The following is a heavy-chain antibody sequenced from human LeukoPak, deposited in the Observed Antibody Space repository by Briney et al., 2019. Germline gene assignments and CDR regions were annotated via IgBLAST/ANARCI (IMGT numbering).Heavy chain of an antibody. J-gene: IGHJ5*02. CDR3: ARDVSGSGTQLNWFDP. CDR2: IYYSGST. D-gene: IGHD3-10*01. Sequence: SETLSLTCTVSGGSISSSSYYWGWIRQPPGKGLEWIGSIYYSGSTNYNPSLKSRVTISVDTSKNQFSLKLSSVTAADTAVYYCARDVSGSGTQLNWFDPWGQGTLVTVSS. V-gene: IGHV4-39*07. CDR1: GGSISSSSYY.